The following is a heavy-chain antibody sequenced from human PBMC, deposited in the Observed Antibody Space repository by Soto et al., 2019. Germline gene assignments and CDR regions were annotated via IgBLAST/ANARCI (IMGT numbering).Heavy chain of an antibody. D-gene: IGHD3-3*01. Sequence: SETLSLTCAVSGGSISSGGYSWSWIRQPPGKGLEWIGYIYHSGSTYYNPSLKSRVTISVDRSKNQFSLKLSSVTAADTAVYYCARGTGVVPFDYWGQGTLVTSPQ. CDR1: GGSISSGGYS. CDR3: ARGTGVVPFDY. J-gene: IGHJ4*02. V-gene: IGHV4-30-2*01. CDR2: IYHSGST.